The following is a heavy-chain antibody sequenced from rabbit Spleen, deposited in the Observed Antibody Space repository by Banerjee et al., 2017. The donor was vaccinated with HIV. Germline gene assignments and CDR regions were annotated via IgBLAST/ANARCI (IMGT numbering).Heavy chain of an antibody. CDR3: ARDRDGDTPYDSFNFDL. D-gene: IGHD2-1*01. CDR2: IDPVFGIT. J-gene: IGHJ4*01. CDR1: GFTLSSYY. V-gene: IGHV1S7*01. Sequence: HLKEFGGGLAQPGGSLKLSFTASGFTLSSYYMNWVCQAPGKGLEWIGCIDPVFGITCSANWVNGRFSFSRENAQNTVFLQMPSLTAAYTATYFCARDRDGDTPYDSFNFDLWGQGTLVTFS.